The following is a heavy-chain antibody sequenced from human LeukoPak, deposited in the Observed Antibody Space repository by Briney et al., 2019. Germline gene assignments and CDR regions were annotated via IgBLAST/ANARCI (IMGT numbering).Heavy chain of an antibody. CDR2: ISSSGSTI. D-gene: IGHD1-26*01. CDR1: GFTFSSYE. CDR3: TRGPKRPVGPTVTPDEY. V-gene: IGHV3-48*03. J-gene: IGHJ4*02. Sequence: GGSLRLSCAASGFTFSSYEMNWVRQAPGKGLEWVSYISSSGSTIYYADSVKGRFTISRDNAKNSLYLQMNSLKTEDTAVYYCTRGPKRPVGPTVTPDEYWGQGTLVTVSS.